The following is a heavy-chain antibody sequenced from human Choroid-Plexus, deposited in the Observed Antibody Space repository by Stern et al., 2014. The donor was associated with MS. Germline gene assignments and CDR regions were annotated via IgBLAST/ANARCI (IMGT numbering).Heavy chain of an antibody. D-gene: IGHD2/OR15-2a*01. CDR2: VSYDGSNK. CDR3: AKHRQYLTYFFDH. CDR1: GFTLGSCA. J-gene: IGHJ5*02. V-gene: IGHV3-30*18. Sequence: MQLVESGGGVVQPGRPLRLSCVASGFTLGSCAMHWVRQAPGKGLEWVAGVSYDGSNKYYADSVKGRFTISRDNSQNTLYMQMSSLRPEDTAVYYCAKHRQYLTYFFDHWGQGSLVTVSS.